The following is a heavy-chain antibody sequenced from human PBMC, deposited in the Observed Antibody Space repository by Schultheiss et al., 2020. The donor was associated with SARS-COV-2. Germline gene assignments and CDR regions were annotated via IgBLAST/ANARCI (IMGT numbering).Heavy chain of an antibody. CDR3: AGGEPVGGVAYYYMDV. D-gene: IGHD2-8*02. CDR1: GFTFSSYA. Sequence: GGSLRLSCAASGFTFSSYAMHWVRQAPGKGLEWVAVISYDGSNKYYADSVKGRFTISRDNAKNSLFLQMNSLRAEDTAVYYCAGGEPVGGVAYYYMDVWGKGTSVTVSS. V-gene: IGHV3-30*07. CDR2: ISYDGSNK. J-gene: IGHJ6*03.